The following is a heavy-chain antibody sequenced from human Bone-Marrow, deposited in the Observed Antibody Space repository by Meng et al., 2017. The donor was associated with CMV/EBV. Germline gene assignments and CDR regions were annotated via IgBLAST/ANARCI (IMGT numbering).Heavy chain of an antibody. D-gene: IGHD3-16*01. CDR3: ARFVSYMITFGGVYYYGMDV. J-gene: IGHJ6*02. V-gene: IGHV1-69*05. CDR2: IIPIFGTA. Sequence: SVKVSCKASGGTFSSYAISWVRQAPGQGLEWMGGIIPIFGTANYAQKFQGRVTITTDESTSTAYMELSSLRSEDTAVYYCARFVSYMITFGGVYYYGMDVWGQGTTVTVSS. CDR1: GGTFSSYA.